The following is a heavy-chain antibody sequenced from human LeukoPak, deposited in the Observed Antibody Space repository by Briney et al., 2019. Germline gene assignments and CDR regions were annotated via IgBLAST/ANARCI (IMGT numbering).Heavy chain of an antibody. CDR3: ARDAVGAIYAFDI. CDR2: IYYSGST. V-gene: IGHV4-39*07. Sequence: SETLSLTCTVSGGSISSSSYYWGWIRQPPWKGLEWIGSIYYSGSTYYNPSLKSRVTISVDTSKNQFSLKLSSVTAADTAVYYCARDAVGAIYAFDIWGQGTMVTVSS. D-gene: IGHD1-26*01. CDR1: GGSISSSSYY. J-gene: IGHJ3*02.